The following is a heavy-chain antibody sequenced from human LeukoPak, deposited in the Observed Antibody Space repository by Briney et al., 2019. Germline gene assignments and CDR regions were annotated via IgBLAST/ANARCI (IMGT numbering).Heavy chain of an antibody. CDR3: ATPERGYSGYDFGS. Sequence: GASVKVSCKASGYTFTGYYMHWARQAPGQGLEWMGWINPNSGGTNYAQKFQGRVTMTRDTSISTAYMELSRLRSDDTAVYYCATPERGYSGYDFGSWGQGTLVTVSS. V-gene: IGHV1-2*02. J-gene: IGHJ4*02. CDR2: INPNSGGT. CDR1: GYTFTGYY. D-gene: IGHD5-12*01.